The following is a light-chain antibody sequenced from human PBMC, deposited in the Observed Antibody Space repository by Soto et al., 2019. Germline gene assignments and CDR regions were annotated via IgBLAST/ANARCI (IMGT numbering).Light chain of an antibody. V-gene: IGLV2-14*01. CDR2: EVS. CDR1: SSDVGGYNY. CDR3: SSYTRTXTRV. J-gene: IGLJ3*02. Sequence: QSALTQPASVSGSPVQSITISCTGTSSDVGGYNYFSWYQQHPGKAPKLMIYEVSNRPSGVSNRFSGSKSGNTASLTMSGLEAEDAADYYCSSYTRTXTRVFGGGTK.